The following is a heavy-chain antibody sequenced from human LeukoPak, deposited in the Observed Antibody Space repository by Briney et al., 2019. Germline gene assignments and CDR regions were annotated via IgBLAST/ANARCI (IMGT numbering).Heavy chain of an antibody. CDR3: ARAGIVTDAARGSVALDY. CDR2: IIHSGST. Sequence: TSETLSLTCAVYGDSFSSYYWSWIRQPPGKGLEWIGEIIHSGSTNYNPSLKSRVTISVDTSKNQFSLKLSSVTAADTDGYDCARAGIVTDAARGSVALDYWGQGTLLSVSS. CDR1: GDSFSSYY. D-gene: IGHD1-26*01. J-gene: IGHJ4*02. V-gene: IGHV4-34*12.